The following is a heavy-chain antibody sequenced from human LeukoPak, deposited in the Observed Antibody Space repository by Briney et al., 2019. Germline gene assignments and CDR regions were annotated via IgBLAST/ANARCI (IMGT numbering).Heavy chain of an antibody. J-gene: IGHJ3*02. CDR1: GFTFSSYW. V-gene: IGHV3-7*01. CDR3: ARFIVVVTAIDDAFDI. D-gene: IGHD2-21*02. Sequence: GGSLRLSCAASGFTFSSYWMSWVRQAPGKGLEWVANIKQDGSEKYYMDSVKGRFTISRDNAKNSLYLQMNSLRAEDTAVYYCARFIVVVTAIDDAFDIWGQGTTVTVSS. CDR2: IKQDGSEK.